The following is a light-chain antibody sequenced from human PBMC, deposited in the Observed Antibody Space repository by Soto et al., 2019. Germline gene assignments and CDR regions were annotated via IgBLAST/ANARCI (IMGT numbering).Light chain of an antibody. J-gene: IGKJ5*01. CDR3: QQSYGAPSIT. V-gene: IGKV1-39*01. Sequence: QLKQSRCSLSASVGDSFTMTCRASQSISSYLNWYQQKPGKAPKLLIYAASSLQSGVPSRFSGSGSGTDVTLTISRLQPEDFATYYCQQSYGAPSITFGQGTRLEIK. CDR1: QSISSY. CDR2: AAS.